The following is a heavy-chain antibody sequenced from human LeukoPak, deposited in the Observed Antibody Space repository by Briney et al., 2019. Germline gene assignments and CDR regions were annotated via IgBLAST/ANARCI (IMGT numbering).Heavy chain of an antibody. CDR1: GYTFTSYD. D-gene: IGHD5-24*01. V-gene: IGHV1-69*05. Sequence: GASVKVSCKASGYTFTSYDISWVRQAPGQGLEWMGRIVPIFGTANYAQKFQGRVTITTDESTSTAYMELSSLRSEDTAVYYCAIFSVEMATIDAFDIWGQGTMVTVSS. J-gene: IGHJ3*02. CDR3: AIFSVEMATIDAFDI. CDR2: IVPIFGTA.